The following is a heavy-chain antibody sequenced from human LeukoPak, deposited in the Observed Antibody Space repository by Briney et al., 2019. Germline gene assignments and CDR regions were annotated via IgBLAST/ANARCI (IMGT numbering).Heavy chain of an antibody. CDR2: IYYSGST. V-gene: IGHV4-59*08. CDR1: GASISPYY. J-gene: IGHJ5*02. CDR3: ARAGPPAFDP. Sequence: SETLSLTCTVSGASISPYYWSWIRQPPGKGLEWIGYIYYSGSTNYNPSLKSRLTISVDTSKNQFSLKLSSVTAADTAVYYCARAGPPAFDPWGQGTLVTVSS.